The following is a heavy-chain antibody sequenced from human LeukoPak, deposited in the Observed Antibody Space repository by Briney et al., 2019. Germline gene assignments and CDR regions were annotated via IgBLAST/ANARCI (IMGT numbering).Heavy chain of an antibody. Sequence: GGSLRLSCAASGFTFSDYYMSWIRQAPGKGLEWVSYISSSGSTIYYADSVKGRFTISRDNAKNSLYLQMNSLRAEDTAVYYCARGPYASGTYGRRGWVHYMDVWGKGTTVTISS. J-gene: IGHJ6*03. D-gene: IGHD3-10*01. V-gene: IGHV3-11*04. CDR1: GFTFSDYY. CDR2: ISSSGSTI. CDR3: ARGPYASGTYGRRGWVHYMDV.